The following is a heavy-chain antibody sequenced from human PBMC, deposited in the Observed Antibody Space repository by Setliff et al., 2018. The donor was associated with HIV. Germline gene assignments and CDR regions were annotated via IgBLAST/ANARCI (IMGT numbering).Heavy chain of an antibody. V-gene: IGHV1-2*02. J-gene: IGHJ5*02. Sequence: ASVKVSCKASGYTFSGYYLHWVRRAPGQGLEWRGWINPNSGATNYAQNFQGRVTMTRDTSISTAYMDLSSLTSDDTAVYYCALASIVSTARWNHWGRGTLVTVSS. D-gene: IGHD1-26*01. CDR2: INPNSGAT. CDR1: GYTFSGYY. CDR3: ALASIVSTARWNH.